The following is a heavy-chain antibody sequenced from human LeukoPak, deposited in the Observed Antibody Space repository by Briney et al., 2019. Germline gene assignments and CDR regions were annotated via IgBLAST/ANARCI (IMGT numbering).Heavy chain of an antibody. J-gene: IGHJ6*03. V-gene: IGHV3-23*01. CDR2: ISGGGDNT. Sequence: GGSLRLSCAASGFPFSSFAMSWVRQAPGKGLEWVSSISGGGDNTYFADSVKGRFTISRDNSKNTLFLQMVSLRAEDTAVYYCAKFEGALLGNYYMDVWGKGATVTVSS. CDR3: AKFEGALLGNYYMDV. CDR1: GFPFSSFA.